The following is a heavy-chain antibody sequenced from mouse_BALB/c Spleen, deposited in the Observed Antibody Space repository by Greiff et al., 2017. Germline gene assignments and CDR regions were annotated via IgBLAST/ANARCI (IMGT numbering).Heavy chain of an antibody. CDR3: ARDRGPFAY. CDR2: ISSGGSYT. J-gene: IGHJ3*01. V-gene: IGHV5-9-4*01. D-gene: IGHD3-1*01. Sequence: EVKLQESGGGLVKPGGSLKLSCAASGFTFSSYAMFWVRQSPEKRLEWVAEISSGGSYTYYPDTVTGRFTISRDNAKNTLYLEMSSLRSEDTAMYYCARDRGPFAYWGQGTLVTVSA. CDR1: GFTFSSYA.